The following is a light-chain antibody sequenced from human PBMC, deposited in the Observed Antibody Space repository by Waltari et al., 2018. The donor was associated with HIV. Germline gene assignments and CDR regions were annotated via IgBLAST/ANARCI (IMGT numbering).Light chain of an antibody. V-gene: IGLV3-25*03. Sequence: SFELTQPPSVSVSPGQTARITCSGDALAKQYTYWYQQKPGKAPVVGIYKETERPSGIPERFSGSSSGTTVTLTISGVQSEDEADYYCQSADTGGTRVFGPGTKVTVL. CDR2: KET. J-gene: IGLJ1*01. CDR3: QSADTGGTRV. CDR1: ALAKQY.